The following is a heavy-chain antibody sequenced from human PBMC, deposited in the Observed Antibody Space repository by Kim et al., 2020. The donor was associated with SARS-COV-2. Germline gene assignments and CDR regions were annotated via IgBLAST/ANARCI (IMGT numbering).Heavy chain of an antibody. V-gene: IGHV4-39*01. D-gene: IGHD3-9*01. J-gene: IGHJ3*02. CDR3: ASRYFDWSDI. Sequence: SETLSLTCTVSGGSISSSSYYWGWNRQPPGKGLEWIGSIYYSGSTYYNPSLKSRVTISVDTSKNQFSLKLSSVTAADTAVYYCASRYFDWSDIWGQGTMVTVSS. CDR1: GGSISSSSYY. CDR2: IYYSGST.